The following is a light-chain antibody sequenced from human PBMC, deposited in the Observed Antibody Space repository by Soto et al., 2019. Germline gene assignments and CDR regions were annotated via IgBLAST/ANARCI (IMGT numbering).Light chain of an antibody. J-gene: IGLJ7*01. CDR3: CSEGGSGFV. CDR1: SSDVGSHNL. CDR2: EVS. V-gene: IGLV2-23*02. Sequence: QSALTQPASVSGSPGQSITISCTGTSSDVGSHNLVSWYQQHPGQAPKLMIYEVSKRPLGVSARFSASRSGNTASLTISGLKAGDGADYYGCSEGGSGFVFGGGTPVTV.